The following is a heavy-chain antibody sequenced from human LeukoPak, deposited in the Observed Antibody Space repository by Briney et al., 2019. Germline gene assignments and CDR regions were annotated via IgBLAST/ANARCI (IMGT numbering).Heavy chain of an antibody. Sequence: PSETLSLTCTVSGDSISTYFWSWIRQPAGKGLEWIGRFYTSGITNCNPSLKSRVTMSLDTSKNQFSLNLSSVTAADTAVYYCVRETADLGRSLDYWGQGTLVTVSS. V-gene: IGHV4-4*07. CDR2: FYTSGIT. CDR3: VRETADLGRSLDY. D-gene: IGHD2-21*02. CDR1: GDSISTYF. J-gene: IGHJ4*02.